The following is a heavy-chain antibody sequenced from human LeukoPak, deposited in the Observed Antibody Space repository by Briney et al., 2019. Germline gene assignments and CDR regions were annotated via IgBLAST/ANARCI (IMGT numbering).Heavy chain of an antibody. J-gene: IGHJ4*02. V-gene: IGHV3-21*01. Sequence: GGSLRLPCAASGFTFSSYSMNWVRQAPGKGLEWVSSISSSSSYRYYADSVKGRFTISRDNAKNSLYLQMNSLRDADTAVYYCARPGGVVPAFDYWGQGTLVTAYS. D-gene: IGHD2-2*01. CDR2: ISSSSSYR. CDR1: GFTFSSYS. CDR3: ARPGGVVPAFDY.